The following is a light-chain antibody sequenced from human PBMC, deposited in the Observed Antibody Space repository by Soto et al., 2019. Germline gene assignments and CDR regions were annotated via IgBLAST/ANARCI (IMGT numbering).Light chain of an antibody. V-gene: IGKV3-15*01. CDR2: GAS. CDR3: QQRSNWPLIT. Sequence: EIVMTQSPATLSVSPGERATLSCRASQSVSINLAWYQQKPGQAPRLVISGASTRATGIPARFSGSGSGTEFTLTISSLQSEDFAVYYCQQRSNWPLITFGQGTRLEIK. CDR1: QSVSIN. J-gene: IGKJ5*01.